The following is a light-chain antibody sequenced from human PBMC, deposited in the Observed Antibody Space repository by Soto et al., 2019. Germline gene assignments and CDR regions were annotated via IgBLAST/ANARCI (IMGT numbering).Light chain of an antibody. Sequence: EIVMTQSPATLSVSPGERATLSCRASQSVSSNLAWYQQNPGQHPRLLLYGASTTSTGVPARFSGRGSGTEFTLTISSLQSEDFAVYYCQQYNKWPPYTFGQGTKLEIK. CDR1: QSVSSN. CDR2: GAS. J-gene: IGKJ2*01. V-gene: IGKV3-15*01. CDR3: QQYNKWPPYT.